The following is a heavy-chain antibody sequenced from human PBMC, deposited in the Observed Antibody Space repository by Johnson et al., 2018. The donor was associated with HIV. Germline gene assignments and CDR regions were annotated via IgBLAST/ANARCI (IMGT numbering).Heavy chain of an antibody. CDR3: ARAPRHDAFDI. CDR1: GFTVSSYY. CDR2: IYSGGST. V-gene: IGHV3-53*01. J-gene: IGHJ3*02. Sequence: VQLVESGGGLIQPGGSLRLSCAASGFTVSSYYMSWVRQAPGKGLEWVSVIYSGGSTDYADSVKGRFTISRDNSKNTLYLQMNSLRAEDPAVYYCARAPRHDAFDIWGLATLVIVSS.